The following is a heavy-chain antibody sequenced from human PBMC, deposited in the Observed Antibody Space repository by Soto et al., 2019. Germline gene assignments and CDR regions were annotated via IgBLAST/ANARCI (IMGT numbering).Heavy chain of an antibody. CDR3: AREYCSGGSCYSREHFDY. V-gene: IGHV4-4*07. J-gene: IGHJ4*02. CDR2: IYTSGST. CDR1: GGSISSYY. D-gene: IGHD2-15*01. Sequence: QVQLQESGPGLVKPSETLSLTCTVSGGSISSYYWSWIRQPAGKGLEWIGRIYTSGSTNYNPSLKSRVTMSVDTSKNQFSQKLSSVTAADTAVYYCAREYCSGGSCYSREHFDYWGQGTLVTVSS.